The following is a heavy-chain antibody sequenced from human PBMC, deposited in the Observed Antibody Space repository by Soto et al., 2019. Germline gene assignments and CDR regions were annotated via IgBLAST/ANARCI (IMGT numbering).Heavy chain of an antibody. CDR1: GFTFRSYW. V-gene: IGHV3-7*03. Sequence: LRLSCAASGFTFRSYWMSWVRQAPGKGLEWVANIKQDGSEKYYADSVKGRFTISRDNAKNSLYLQMNSLRAEDTAVYYCARVRYSKLYYFDYWGQGTLVTVSS. CDR2: IKQDGSEK. CDR3: ARVRYSKLYYFDY. J-gene: IGHJ4*02. D-gene: IGHD6-13*01.